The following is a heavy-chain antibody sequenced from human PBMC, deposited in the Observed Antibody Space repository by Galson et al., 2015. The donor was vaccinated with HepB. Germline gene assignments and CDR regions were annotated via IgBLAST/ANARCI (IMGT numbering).Heavy chain of an antibody. CDR1: GGSITNDDYH. CDR3: ARRGAYFDY. V-gene: IGHV4-39*01. Sequence: SETLSLTCTVSGGSITNDDYHWGWIRQPPGTGLEWIGSIYYSGSTYYNPSLKSRVTISVDTSKNQFSLKLSSVTAADTAVYYCARRGAYFDYWGQGTLVTVSS. J-gene: IGHJ4*02. D-gene: IGHD1-26*01. CDR2: IYYSGST.